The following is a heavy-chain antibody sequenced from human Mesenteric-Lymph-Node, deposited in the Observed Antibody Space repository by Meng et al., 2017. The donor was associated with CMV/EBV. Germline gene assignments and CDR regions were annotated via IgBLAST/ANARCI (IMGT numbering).Heavy chain of an antibody. CDR1: GGSISSYY. CDR2: IYHTGSI. V-gene: IGHV4-59*01. Sequence: LTCAGYGGSISSYYWSWIRQPPGKGLEWIGYIYHTGSINYNPSLKSRVSISVDTSKNQFSLKLSSVTAADTAVYYCARLNMARFDYWGQGTLVTVSS. J-gene: IGHJ4*02. CDR3: ARLNMARFDY. D-gene: IGHD4/OR15-4a*01.